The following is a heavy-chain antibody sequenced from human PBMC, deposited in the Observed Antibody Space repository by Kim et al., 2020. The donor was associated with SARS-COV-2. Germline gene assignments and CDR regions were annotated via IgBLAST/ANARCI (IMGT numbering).Heavy chain of an antibody. J-gene: IGHJ5*02. V-gene: IGHV4-59*09. CDR3: AGGPYSSSWYWFDP. D-gene: IGHD6-13*01. Sequence: NPSLTRRVTISVDTSKNQFSLKLSSVTAADTAVYYCAGGPYSSSWYWFDPWGQGTLVTVSS.